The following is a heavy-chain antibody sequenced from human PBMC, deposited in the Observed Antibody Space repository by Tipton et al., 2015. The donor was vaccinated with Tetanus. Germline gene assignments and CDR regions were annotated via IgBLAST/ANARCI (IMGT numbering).Heavy chain of an antibody. CDR1: GFTFSSFG. CDR3: ARVPGAGVGYCSGGNCHYFDY. CDR2: ITGSSSYI. V-gene: IGHV3-21*01. D-gene: IGHD2-15*01. Sequence: AVSGFTFSSFGMTWVRQAPGKGLEWVSSITGSSSYIYYADSVKGRFTISRDNAKNSLYLQMNSLRAEDTAMYYCARVPGAGVGYCSGGNCHYFDYWGQGTLVTVSS. J-gene: IGHJ4*02.